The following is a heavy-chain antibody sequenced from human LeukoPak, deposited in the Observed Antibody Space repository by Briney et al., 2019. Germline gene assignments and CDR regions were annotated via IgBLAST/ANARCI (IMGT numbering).Heavy chain of an antibody. V-gene: IGHV3-7*01. CDR1: GFTFISYW. CDR2: IKQDGSEK. J-gene: IGHJ4*02. D-gene: IGHD5-18*01. CDR3: ARDKDEGSQLWLRPRSKSHGVFDY. Sequence: GGSLRLSFSASGFTFISYWMSWVRQAPGKGLAWVANIKQDGSEKYYVDSVKGRFTISRDNAKNSLYLQMNSLRAEDTAVYYCARDKDEGSQLWLRPRSKSHGVFDYWGQGTLVTVSS.